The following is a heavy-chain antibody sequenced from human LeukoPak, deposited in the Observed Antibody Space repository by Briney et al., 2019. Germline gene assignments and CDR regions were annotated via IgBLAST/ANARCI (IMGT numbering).Heavy chain of an antibody. J-gene: IGHJ4*02. CDR1: GFTFSSYA. CDR2: VHFSGST. D-gene: IGHD3-22*01. Sequence: GSLRLSCAASGFTFSSYAMSWVRQPAGKGLEWVGRVHFSGSTNYNPSLRSRVAISLDKSKNELSLTLTSVSAADTAVYYCARDESSRDDSGGYHYWGRGVLVTVSS. CDR3: ARDESSRDDSGGYHY. V-gene: IGHV4-4*07.